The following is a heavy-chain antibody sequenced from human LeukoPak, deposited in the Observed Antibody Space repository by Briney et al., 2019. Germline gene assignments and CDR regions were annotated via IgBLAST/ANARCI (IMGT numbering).Heavy chain of an antibody. V-gene: IGHV3-30*04. Sequence: GGSLRLSCAAPGFTFSTYTMHWVRQAPAKGLEWVAVISYDGSNRYYADSLKGRFTISRDNSKNTLYLQMSSLRPDDTAIYYCARGTGYTYAFTGRERTKSRLDYWGQGTLVTVSS. CDR3: ARGTGYTYAFTGRERTKSRLDY. CDR2: ISYDGSNR. J-gene: IGHJ4*02. D-gene: IGHD3-16*01. CDR1: GFTFSTYT.